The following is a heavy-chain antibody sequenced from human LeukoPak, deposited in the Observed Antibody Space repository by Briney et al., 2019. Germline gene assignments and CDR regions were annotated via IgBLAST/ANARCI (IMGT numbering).Heavy chain of an antibody. Sequence: ASVKVSCKASGYTFTSYDINWVRQAPGQGLEWMGWINPNSGGTNYAQKFQGRVTMTRDTSISTAYMELSRLRSDDTAVYYCARGSAWLIAAAGIGYWGQGTLVTVSS. V-gene: IGHV1-2*02. CDR3: ARGSAWLIAAAGIGY. D-gene: IGHD6-13*01. CDR2: INPNSGGT. CDR1: GYTFTSYD. J-gene: IGHJ4*02.